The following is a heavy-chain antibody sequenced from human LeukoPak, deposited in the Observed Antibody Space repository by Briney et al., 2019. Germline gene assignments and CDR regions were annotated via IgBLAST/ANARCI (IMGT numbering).Heavy chain of an antibody. D-gene: IGHD1-26*01. V-gene: IGHV3-21*01. J-gene: IGHJ4*02. CDR2: ISSSSGYI. CDR1: GFTFSSYS. CDR3: ARNSGSAATEIDY. Sequence: GGSLRLSCAASGFTFSSYSMNWVRQAPGKGLEWVSSISSSSGYIYYADSVKGRFTVSRDNTKNSLYLQMNSLRAEDTAVYYCARNSGSAATEIDYWGQGTLVTVSS.